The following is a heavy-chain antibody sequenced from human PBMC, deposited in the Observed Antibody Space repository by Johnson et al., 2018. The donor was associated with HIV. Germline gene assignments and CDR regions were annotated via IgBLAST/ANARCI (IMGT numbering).Heavy chain of an antibody. CDR3: ARGLRYCTDCVCYKNAFDI. J-gene: IGHJ3*02. CDR1: GFTVSSNY. CDR2: INSGGST. Sequence: VQLVESGGGVVRPGGSLRLSCAASGFTVSSNYMSWVRQGPGKGLEWVSVINSGGSTYYPDSVRCRFTISSDNSKNALYLQMNSLIAEDTALYYCARGLRYCTDCVCYKNAFDIWGQGTMVTVSS. V-gene: IGHV3-66*01. D-gene: IGHD2-8*01.